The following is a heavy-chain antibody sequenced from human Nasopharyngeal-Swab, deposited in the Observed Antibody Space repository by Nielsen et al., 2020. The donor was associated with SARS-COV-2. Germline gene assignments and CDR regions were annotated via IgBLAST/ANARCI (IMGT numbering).Heavy chain of an antibody. CDR2: IWYDGSNK. V-gene: IGHV3-33*01. J-gene: IGHJ4*02. CDR3: ARDSSGWYYFDY. CDR1: GFTFSSYG. Sequence: GGSLRLSCAASGFTFSSYGMHWVRQAPGKGLEWVAVIWYDGSNKYYADSAKGRFTISRDNSKNTLYLQMNSLRAEDTAVYYCARDSSGWYYFDYWGQGTLVTVSS. D-gene: IGHD6-19*01.